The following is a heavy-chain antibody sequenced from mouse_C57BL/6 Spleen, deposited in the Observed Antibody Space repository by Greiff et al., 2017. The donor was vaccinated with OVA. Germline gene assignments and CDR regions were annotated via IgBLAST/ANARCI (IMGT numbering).Heavy chain of an antibody. J-gene: IGHJ3*01. CDR3: ARDGYDGDWFAY. CDR1: GYTFTSYW. Sequence: QVHVKQPGAELVKPGASVKLSCKASGYTFTSYWMHWVKQRPGQGLEWIGMIHPNSGSTNYNEKFKSKATLTVDKSSSTAYMQLSSLTSEDSAVYYCARDGYDGDWFAYWGQGTLVTVSA. D-gene: IGHD2-2*01. V-gene: IGHV1-64*01. CDR2: IHPNSGST.